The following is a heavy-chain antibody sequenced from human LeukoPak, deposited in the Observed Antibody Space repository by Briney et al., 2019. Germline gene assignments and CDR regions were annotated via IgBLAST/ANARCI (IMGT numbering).Heavy chain of an antibody. CDR1: GFTFSSYS. V-gene: IGHV3-21*04. J-gene: IGHJ3*02. CDR3: AREAYYYDSSGYNYAFDI. D-gene: IGHD3-22*01. Sequence: PGGSLRLSCAASGFTFSSYSMNWVRQAPGKGLEWVSSISSSSSYIYYADSVKGRFTISRDNSKNTLYLQMNSLRAEDTAVYYCAREAYYYDSSGYNYAFDIWGQGTMVTVSS. CDR2: ISSSSSYI.